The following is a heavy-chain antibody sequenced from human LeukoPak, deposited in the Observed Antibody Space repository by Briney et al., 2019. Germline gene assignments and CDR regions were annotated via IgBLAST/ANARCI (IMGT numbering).Heavy chain of an antibody. V-gene: IGHV4-34*01. CDR2: INHSGST. J-gene: IGHJ3*02. Sequence: SETLSLTCVVYGGSFSGYYWSWIRQPPGKGLEWIGEINHSGSTNYNPSLKSRVTISVDTSKNQFSLKLSSVTAADTAVYYCASSGIAAAGTPHNDAFDIWGQGTMVTVSS. CDR3: ASSGIAAAGTPHNDAFDI. CDR1: GGSFSGYY. D-gene: IGHD6-13*01.